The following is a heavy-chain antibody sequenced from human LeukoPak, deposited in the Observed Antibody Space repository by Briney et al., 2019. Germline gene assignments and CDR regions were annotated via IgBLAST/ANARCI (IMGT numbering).Heavy chain of an antibody. D-gene: IGHD3-22*01. J-gene: IGHJ4*02. V-gene: IGHV3-53*01. CDR3: LRYDYYESSGYIDN. Sequence: GGSLRLSCAASGFTVSSNYMSWVRQAPGKGLEWVSVIYSGGNTFYAASVKGRLTVSRDNTKNTLYLQLTSLLSADTAVDYCLRYDYYESSGYIDNWGQGTMVTVSS. CDR1: GFTVSSNY. CDR2: IYSGGNT.